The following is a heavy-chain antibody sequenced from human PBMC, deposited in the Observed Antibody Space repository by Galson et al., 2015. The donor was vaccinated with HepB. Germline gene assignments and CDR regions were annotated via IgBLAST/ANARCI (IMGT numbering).Heavy chain of an antibody. D-gene: IGHD6-19*01. V-gene: IGHV1-2*04. Sequence: SVKVSCKASGYTFTGYFIHWVRQAPGQGLEWTGWINPNSGGTNYAQGFQGWVNMTGDTSISTAYMELSRLRSDDTAVYYCARDLFPFEEYNSGWRPRGYLYYGMDVWGQGTTVTVS. J-gene: IGHJ6*02. CDR1: GYTFTGYF. CDR2: INPNSGGT. CDR3: ARDLFPFEEYNSGWRPRGYLYYGMDV.